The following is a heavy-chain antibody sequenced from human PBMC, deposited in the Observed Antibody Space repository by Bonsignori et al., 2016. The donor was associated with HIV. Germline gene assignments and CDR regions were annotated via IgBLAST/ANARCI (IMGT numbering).Heavy chain of an antibody. D-gene: IGHD5-18*01. V-gene: IGHV4-34*01. Sequence: PGKGLEWIGEINHSGSTNYNPSLKSRVTISVDTSKNQFSLKLSSVTAADTAVYYCARGKGYTRYFDYWGQGSLVTVSS. CDR3: ARGKGYTRYFDY. J-gene: IGHJ4*02. CDR2: INHSGST.